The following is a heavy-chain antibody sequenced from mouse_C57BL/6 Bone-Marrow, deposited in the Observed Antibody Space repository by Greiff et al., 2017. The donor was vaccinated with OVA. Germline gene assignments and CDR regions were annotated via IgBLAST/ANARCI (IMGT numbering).Heavy chain of an antibody. CDR2: INPNNGGT. Sequence: EVQVVESGPELVKPGASVKMSCKASGYTFTDYNMHWVKQSHGQSLEWIGYINPNNGGTSYNQKFKGKATLTVNKSSSTAYMELRSLTSEDSAVYYCARQLSPWFAYWGQGTLVTVSA. CDR1: GYTFTDYN. V-gene: IGHV1-22*01. CDR3: ARQLSPWFAY. J-gene: IGHJ3*01. D-gene: IGHD3-2*02.